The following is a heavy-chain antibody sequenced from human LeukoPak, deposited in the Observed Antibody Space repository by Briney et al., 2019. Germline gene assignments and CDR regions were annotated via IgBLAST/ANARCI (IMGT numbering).Heavy chain of an antibody. Sequence: PGGPLRLSCAASGFTFSSYSMNWVRQAPGKGLEWVSSISRTGSYIYYADLVKGRFTISRDNAKNSLCLQMNSLRAEDTAVYYCAKPIAAAINNWFDPWGQGTLVTVSS. CDR1: GFTFSSYS. J-gene: IGHJ5*02. V-gene: IGHV3-21*01. CDR3: AKPIAAAINNWFDP. D-gene: IGHD6-13*01. CDR2: ISRTGSYI.